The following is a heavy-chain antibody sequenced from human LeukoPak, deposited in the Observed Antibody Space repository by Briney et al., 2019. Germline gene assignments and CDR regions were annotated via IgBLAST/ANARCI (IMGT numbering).Heavy chain of an antibody. J-gene: IGHJ4*02. CDR3: ARDRQQLGTFDY. Sequence: GGSLRLSCAASGFTFSSYAMHWVRQAPGKGLEYVSAISSNGGSTYYANSVKGRFTISRDNSKNTLYLQMGSLRAEDMAVYYCARDRQQLGTFDYWGQGTLVTVSS. CDR2: ISSNGGST. D-gene: IGHD6-13*01. V-gene: IGHV3-64*01. CDR1: GFTFSSYA.